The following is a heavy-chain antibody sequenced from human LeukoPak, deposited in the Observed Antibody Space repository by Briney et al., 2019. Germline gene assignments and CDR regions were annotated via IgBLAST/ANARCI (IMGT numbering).Heavy chain of an antibody. CDR1: GGSISSYY. CDR2: IYYSGNT. V-gene: IGHV4-59*01. D-gene: IGHD3-10*01. Sequence: PSETLSLTCTVSGGSISSYYWSWMRQPPGKGLEWIGYIYYSGNTNYNPSLKSRVTISVDTSKNQFSLKLSSVTAADTAVYYCARVEVRPMVRGVIDYWGQGTLVTVSP. CDR3: ARVEVRPMVRGVIDY. J-gene: IGHJ4*02.